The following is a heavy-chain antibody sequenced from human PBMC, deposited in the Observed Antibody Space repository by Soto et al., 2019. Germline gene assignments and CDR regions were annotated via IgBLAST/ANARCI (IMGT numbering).Heavy chain of an antibody. CDR2: ISVDNGVT. J-gene: IGHJ6*02. CDR3: ARGEVAMVRGFIHNCCGVDV. CDR1: NYTIFSYG. V-gene: IGHV1-18*01. Sequence: QVKLGQSGTEVKRPGASVRLSCKASNYTIFSYGIAWVRQAPGQGLQLMGWISVDNGVTNYAQEFHGRVTMTADTSATTEYMELRSLRSDAAAVYYWARGEVAMVRGFIHNCCGVDVWGQGTTVIVAS. D-gene: IGHD3-10*01.